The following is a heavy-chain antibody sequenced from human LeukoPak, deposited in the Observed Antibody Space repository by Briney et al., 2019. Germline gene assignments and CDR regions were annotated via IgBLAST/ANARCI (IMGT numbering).Heavy chain of an antibody. Sequence: GGSLRLSCAAPGFTFSSYEMNWVRQAPGKGLEWVSYISSSGSTIYYADSVKGRFTISRDNAKNSLYLQMNSLRAEDTAVYYCARDPSSGWYLKGWFDPWGQGTLVTVSS. D-gene: IGHD6-19*01. CDR2: ISSSGSTI. V-gene: IGHV3-48*03. CDR3: ARDPSSGWYLKGWFDP. J-gene: IGHJ5*02. CDR1: GFTFSSYE.